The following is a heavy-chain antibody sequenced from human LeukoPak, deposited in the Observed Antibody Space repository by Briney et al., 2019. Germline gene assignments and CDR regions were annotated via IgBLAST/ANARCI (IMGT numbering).Heavy chain of an antibody. D-gene: IGHD6-19*01. CDR1: GFTFSSYA. Sequence: GRSLRLSCAASGFTFSSYAMHWVRQAPGKGLEWVAVISYDGSNKYYADSVKGRFTISRDNSKNTLYLQKNSLRAEDTAVYYCARVSETAPRKYSSYRYWGQGTLVTVSS. CDR3: ARVSETAPRKYSSYRY. V-gene: IGHV3-30*04. J-gene: IGHJ4*02. CDR2: ISYDGSNK.